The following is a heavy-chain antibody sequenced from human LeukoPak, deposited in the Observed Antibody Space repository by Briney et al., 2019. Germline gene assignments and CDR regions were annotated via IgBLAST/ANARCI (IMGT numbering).Heavy chain of an antibody. V-gene: IGHV4-59*01. Sequence: PSETLSLTCTVSGGSISSYYWSWIRQPPGKGLEWIGYIYYSGSTNYNPSLKSRVTISVDTSKNQFSLKLSSVTAADTAVYYCARGLVGYCSSTSCSHRPSLSMDVWGKGTTVTVSS. D-gene: IGHD2-2*01. CDR1: GGSISSYY. CDR3: ARGLVGYCSSTSCSHRPSLSMDV. J-gene: IGHJ6*03. CDR2: IYYSGST.